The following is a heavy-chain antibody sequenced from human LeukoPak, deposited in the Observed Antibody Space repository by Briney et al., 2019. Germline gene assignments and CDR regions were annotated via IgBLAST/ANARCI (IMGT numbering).Heavy chain of an antibody. V-gene: IGHV4-34*01. J-gene: IGHJ4*02. CDR2: INHSGST. D-gene: IGHD1-26*01. CDR3: ARGLGRPFDY. Sequence: SETLSLTCAVYGGSFSGYYWSWIRQPPGKGLEWIGEINHSGSTNYNPSLKSRVTISVDASKNQFSLKLSSVTAADTAVYYCARGLGRPFDYWGQGTLVTVSS. CDR1: GGSFSGYY.